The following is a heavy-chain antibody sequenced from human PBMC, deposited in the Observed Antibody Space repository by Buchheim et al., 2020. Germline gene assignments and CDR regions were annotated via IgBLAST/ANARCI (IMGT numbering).Heavy chain of an antibody. J-gene: IGHJ6*02. V-gene: IGHV3-33*01. CDR1: GFTFWDSA. D-gene: IGHD3-22*01. CDR3: ARDFWGEVTMIVVAVKDYYYGMDV. CDR2: IWYDGNNK. Sequence: QVQLVESGGGVVQPWTSLRLSCVASGFTFWDSAMHWVRQAPGKGLEWVAMIWYDGNNKYYADSVKGRFTVSRDNSKNMLYLLMNSLGVEDTAVYYCARDFWGEVTMIVVAVKDYYYGMDVWGQGTT.